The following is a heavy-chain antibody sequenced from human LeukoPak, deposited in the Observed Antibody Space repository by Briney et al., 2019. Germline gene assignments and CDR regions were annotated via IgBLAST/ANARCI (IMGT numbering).Heavy chain of an antibody. CDR2: FSFRGSST. CDR3: AKSGDYFDY. CDR1: GFTFSTYD. Sequence: GGSLRLSCAASGFTFSTYDMSWVRQAPGMGLEWVSTFSFRGSSTYYADSVQGRFTISRDNSKNTLYLQMNSLRAEDSATYYCAKSGDYFDYWGQGILVTVSS. J-gene: IGHJ4*02. V-gene: IGHV3-23*01. D-gene: IGHD3-10*01.